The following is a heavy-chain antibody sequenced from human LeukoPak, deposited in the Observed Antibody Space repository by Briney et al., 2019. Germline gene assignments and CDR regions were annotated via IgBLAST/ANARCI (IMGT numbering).Heavy chain of an antibody. CDR2: ITSSSEYI. Sequence: GGSLRLSCAASGFMFSSYSMNWVRQAPGKGLEWVSSITSSSEYIYYADSVKGRFTISRDNAKNSLYLQMNSLTAEDTAVYYCARGPQGGYLIYLFDYWGLGTLVTVSS. CDR1: GFMFSSYS. J-gene: IGHJ4*02. CDR3: ARGPQGGYLIYLFDY. V-gene: IGHV3-21*01. D-gene: IGHD1-26*01.